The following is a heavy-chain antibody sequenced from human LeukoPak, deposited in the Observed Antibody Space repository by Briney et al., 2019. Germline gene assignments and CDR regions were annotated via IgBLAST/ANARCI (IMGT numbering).Heavy chain of an antibody. CDR1: GFTFSNAW. CDR2: ISGSGGST. Sequence: GGSLRLSCAASGFTFSNAWMSWVRQAPGKGLEWVSAISGSGGSTYYADSVKGRFTISRDNSKNTLYLQMNSLRAEDTAVYYCARGAPLWQLVPFDYWGQGTLVTVSS. D-gene: IGHD6-13*01. J-gene: IGHJ4*02. CDR3: ARGAPLWQLVPFDY. V-gene: IGHV3-23*01.